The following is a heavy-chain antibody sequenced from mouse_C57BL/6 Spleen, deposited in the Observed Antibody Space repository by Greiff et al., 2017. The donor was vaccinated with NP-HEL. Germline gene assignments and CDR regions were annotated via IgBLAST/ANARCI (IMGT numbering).Heavy chain of an antibody. Sequence: VHLVESGAELVRPGASVTLSCKASGYTFTDYEMHWVKQTPVHGLEWIGAIDPETGGTAYNQKFKGKAILTADKSSSTAYMELRSLTSEDSAVYYCTNLITTVVAPFDYWGQGTTLTVSS. J-gene: IGHJ2*01. CDR3: TNLITTVVAPFDY. V-gene: IGHV1-15*01. CDR1: GYTFTDYE. D-gene: IGHD1-1*01. CDR2: IDPETGGT.